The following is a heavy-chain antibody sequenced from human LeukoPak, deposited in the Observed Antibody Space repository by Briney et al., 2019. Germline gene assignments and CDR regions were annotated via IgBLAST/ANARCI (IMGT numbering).Heavy chain of an antibody. V-gene: IGHV3-23*01. CDR2: ISGSGGST. CDR3: AKDLEYYYDSSGYYF. J-gene: IGHJ4*02. CDR1: GFTFSSYA. Sequence: TGGSLRLSCAASGFTFSSYAMSWFRQAPGKGLEWVSAISGSGGSTYYADSVKGRFTISRDNSKNTLYLQMNSLRAEDTAVYYCAKDLEYYYDSSGYYFGGQGTLVTVSS. D-gene: IGHD3-22*01.